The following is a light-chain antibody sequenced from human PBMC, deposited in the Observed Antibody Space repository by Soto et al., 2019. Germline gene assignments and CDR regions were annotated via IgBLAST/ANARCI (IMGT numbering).Light chain of an antibody. CDR1: HSVSSR. V-gene: IGKV3-15*01. J-gene: IGKJ4*01. Sequence: EIVMTQSPATLSVSPGERATLCCRASHSVSSRLAWYQQKPGQAPRLLIYGASTRATGLPARFSGSGSGTEFTLTISSLQSEDFAVYYCQHYTNWPLTFGGGTKVEIK. CDR2: GAS. CDR3: QHYTNWPLT.